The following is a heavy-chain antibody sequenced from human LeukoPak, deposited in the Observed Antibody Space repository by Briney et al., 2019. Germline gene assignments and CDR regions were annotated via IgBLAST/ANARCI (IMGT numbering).Heavy chain of an antibody. CDR3: VQTTGWPGFDY. V-gene: IGHV4-4*09. CDR1: SLPISRFF. Sequence: SETLSLICTTSSLPISRFFWNWVRQPPGKGLEWIGNIYDGVPTFFNPSLKSRVTISVDTSKGQFSLQLASVTAADTAVYYCVQTTGWPGFDYWGQGILVTVSS. D-gene: IGHD6-19*01. J-gene: IGHJ4*02. CDR2: IYDGVPT.